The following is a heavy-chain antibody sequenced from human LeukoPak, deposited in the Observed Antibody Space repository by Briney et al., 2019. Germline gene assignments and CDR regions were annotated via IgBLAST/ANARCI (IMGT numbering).Heavy chain of an antibody. CDR1: GFTFSSHW. CDR3: AKEDCSSTSCYPYYYYGMDV. CDR2: ISYDGSNK. J-gene: IGHJ6*02. D-gene: IGHD2-2*01. Sequence: GGSLRLSCAASGFTFSSHWMSWVRQAPGKGLEWVAVISYDGSNKYYADSVKGRFTISRDNSKNTLYLQMNSLRAEDTAVYYCAKEDCSSTSCYPYYYYGMDVWGQGTTVTVSS. V-gene: IGHV3-30*18.